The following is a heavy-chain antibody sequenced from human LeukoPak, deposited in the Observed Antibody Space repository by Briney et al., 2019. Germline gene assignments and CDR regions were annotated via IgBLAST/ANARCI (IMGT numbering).Heavy chain of an antibody. CDR1: GFTFSSYS. V-gene: IGHV3-48*04. CDR3: ARDAPDPWSRWGAFDI. CDR2: ISSSSSTI. D-gene: IGHD1-26*01. J-gene: IGHJ3*02. Sequence: PGGSLRLSCAASGFTFSSYSMNWVRQAPGKGLEWVSYISSSSSTIYYADSVKGRFTISRDNAKNTLYLQMNSLRAEDTAVYYCARDAPDPWSRWGAFDIWGQGTMVTVSS.